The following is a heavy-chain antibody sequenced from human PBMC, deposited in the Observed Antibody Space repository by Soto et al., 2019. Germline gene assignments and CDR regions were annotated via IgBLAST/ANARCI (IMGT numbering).Heavy chain of an antibody. D-gene: IGHD2-8*02. Sequence: QVQLQQWGAGLLKPSETLSLTYAVYGGSFSGYYWTWIRQPPGTGLEWIGEINHSGSTNYNPSLKSRVTISVDTSKNQFSLKLTSVTAADTAVYSCARDKITGLFDYWGQGTLVTVSS. V-gene: IGHV4-34*01. CDR3: ARDKITGLFDY. J-gene: IGHJ4*02. CDR2: INHSGST. CDR1: GGSFSGYY.